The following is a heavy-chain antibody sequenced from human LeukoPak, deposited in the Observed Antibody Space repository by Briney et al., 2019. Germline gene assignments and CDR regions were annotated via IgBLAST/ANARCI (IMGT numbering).Heavy chain of an antibody. J-gene: IGHJ4*02. CDR2: INPNSGGT. V-gene: IGHV1-2*02. Sequence: GASVKVSCTASGYTFTGYYMHWVRQAPGQGLEWMGWINPNSGGTNYAQKFQGRVTMTRDTSISTAYMELSRLRSDDTAVYYCARGSTHSPTLFDCWGQGTLVTVSS. CDR1: GYTFTGYY. CDR3: ARGSTHSPTLFDC. D-gene: IGHD5-18*01.